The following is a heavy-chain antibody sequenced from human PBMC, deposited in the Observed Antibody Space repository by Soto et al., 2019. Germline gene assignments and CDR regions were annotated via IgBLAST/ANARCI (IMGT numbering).Heavy chain of an antibody. CDR3: AREGRGKKAGYNGLVSLGY. V-gene: IGHV1-69*06. CDR2: IIPIFNST. CDR1: GSRFSNYV. J-gene: IGHJ4*02. Sequence: QAQLVQSGPEVKQAGASVKVSCTVSGSRFSNYVISWVRQAPGHGLEWLGRIIPIFNSTQYAQKFQGRVTITADKSTNTASLELSSLRSDDTAVYYCAREGRGKKAGYNGLVSLGYWGQGTLVTVSS. D-gene: IGHD2-2*02.